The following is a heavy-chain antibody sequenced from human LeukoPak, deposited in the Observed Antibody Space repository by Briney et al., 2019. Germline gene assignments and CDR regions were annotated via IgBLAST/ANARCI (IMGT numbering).Heavy chain of an antibody. J-gene: IGHJ4*02. D-gene: IGHD3-22*01. Sequence: ASVKVSCKAPGGTFSSYAISWVRQAPGQGLEWMGIINPSGGSTTYAQKFQGRVTMTRDSSTSTVYMELRSLRSEDTAVYYCARDVASSGYFWDWGQGTLVTVSS. CDR2: INPSGGST. CDR3: ARDVASSGYFWD. V-gene: IGHV1-46*01. CDR1: GGTFSSYA.